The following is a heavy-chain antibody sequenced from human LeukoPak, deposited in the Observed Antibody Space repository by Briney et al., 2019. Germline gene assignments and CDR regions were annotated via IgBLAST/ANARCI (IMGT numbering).Heavy chain of an antibody. Sequence: GASVKVSCKASGGTFSSYTISWVRQAPGQGLEWMGGIIPIFGTANYAQKFQGRVTITADESTSTASMELSSLRSEDTAVYYCARSLYSSSWYAPLDYWGQGTLVTVSS. V-gene: IGHV1-69*13. CDR3: ARSLYSSSWYAPLDY. CDR2: IIPIFGTA. D-gene: IGHD6-13*01. CDR1: GGTFSSYT. J-gene: IGHJ4*02.